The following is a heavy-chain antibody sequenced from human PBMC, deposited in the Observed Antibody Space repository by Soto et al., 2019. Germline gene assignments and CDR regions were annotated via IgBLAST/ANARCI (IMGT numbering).Heavy chain of an antibody. J-gene: IGHJ5*02. CDR2: ISSSSSTI. D-gene: IGHD3-16*02. CDR3: ARDPRVWGSYRPNWFDP. CDR1: GFTFSSYS. V-gene: IGHV3-48*02. Sequence: EVQLVESGGGLVQPGGSLRLSCAASGFTFSSYSMNWVRQAPGKGLEWVSYISSSSSTIYYADSVKGRFTISRDNAKKSLYLQMNSLRDEDTAVYYCARDPRVWGSYRPNWFDPWGQGTLVTVSS.